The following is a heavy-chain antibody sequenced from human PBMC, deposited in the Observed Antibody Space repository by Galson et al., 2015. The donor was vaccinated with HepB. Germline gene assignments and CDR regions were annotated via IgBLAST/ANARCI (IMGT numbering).Heavy chain of an antibody. V-gene: IGHV3-53*01. CDR2: MYNSGDT. CDR3: ARMYDTSGHMCY. D-gene: IGHD3-22*01. Sequence: SLRLSCAASGFPVSGNYMTWVRQAPGKGLEWVSIMYNSGDTYYTDSVKGRFTISRDISKNTVYLQMSSLRAEDTDLYYCARMYDTSGHMCYWGHGTLVTVSS. J-gene: IGHJ4*01. CDR1: GFPVSGNY.